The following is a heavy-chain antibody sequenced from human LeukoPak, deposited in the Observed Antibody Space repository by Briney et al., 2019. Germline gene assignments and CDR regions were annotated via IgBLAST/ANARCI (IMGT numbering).Heavy chain of an antibody. Sequence: SETLSLTCSVSGGSFSNYYWSWIRQPAGKGLEWIGRIYTSGSTIYNPSLKSRVTMSVDTSNNQFSLKLTSVAAADMAVYYCARQPPQYYGMDVWGQGTTVTVSS. D-gene: IGHD1-14*01. CDR1: GGSFSNYY. CDR3: ARQPPQYYGMDV. J-gene: IGHJ6*02. V-gene: IGHV4-4*07. CDR2: IYTSGST.